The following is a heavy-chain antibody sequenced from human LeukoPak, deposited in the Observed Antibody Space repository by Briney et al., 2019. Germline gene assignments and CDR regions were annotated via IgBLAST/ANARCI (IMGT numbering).Heavy chain of an antibody. CDR2: ISGSSSYI. Sequence: GGSLRLSCAASGFTFSSYTMNWVRQAPGKGLEWVSSISGSSSYIYYADSVKGRFTISRDNAKNSLFLQMSSLQAEDTAVYYCAWDGTVYYDMAVWGQGTTVTVS. D-gene: IGHD1-26*01. V-gene: IGHV3-21*03. J-gene: IGHJ6*02. CDR1: GFTFSSYT. CDR3: AWDGTVYYDMAV.